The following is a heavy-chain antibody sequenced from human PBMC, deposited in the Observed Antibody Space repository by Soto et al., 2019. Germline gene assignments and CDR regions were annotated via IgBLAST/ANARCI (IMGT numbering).Heavy chain of an antibody. Sequence: SETLSLTCTVSGGSISSYYWSWIRQPPGKGLEWIGYIYYSGSTNYNPSLKSRVTISVDTSKNQFSLQLSSVTAADTAVYYCARDLGYSYGYGFDPWGQGTLVTVSS. CDR2: IYYSGST. D-gene: IGHD5-18*01. CDR1: GGSISSYY. V-gene: IGHV4-59*01. CDR3: ARDLGYSYGYGFDP. J-gene: IGHJ5*02.